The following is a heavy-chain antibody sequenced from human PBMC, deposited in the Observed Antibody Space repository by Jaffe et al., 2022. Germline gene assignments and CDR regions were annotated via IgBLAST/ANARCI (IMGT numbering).Heavy chain of an antibody. CDR2: INAGNGNT. J-gene: IGHJ4*02. V-gene: IGHV1-3*01. CDR3: ARDRAVLLWFRPAMIFDY. CDR1: GYTFTSYA. Sequence: QVQLVQSGAEVKKPGASVKVSCKASGYTFTSYAMHWVRQAPGQRLEWMGWINAGNGNTKYSQKFQGRVTITRDTSASTAYMELSSLRSEDTAVYYCARDRAVLLWFRPAMIFDYWGQGTLVTVSS. D-gene: IGHD3-10*01.